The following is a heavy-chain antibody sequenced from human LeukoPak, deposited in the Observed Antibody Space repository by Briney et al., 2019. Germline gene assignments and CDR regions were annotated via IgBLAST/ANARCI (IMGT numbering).Heavy chain of an antibody. D-gene: IGHD4-23*01. CDR2: ISYDGSNK. CDR1: GFTFSSYG. J-gene: IGHJ4*02. CDR3: AKVDGGKEC. Sequence: GRSLRLSCAASGFTFSSYGMHWVRQAPGKGLEWVAVISYDGSNKYYADSVKGRFTISRDNSKNTLYLQMNSLRAEDTAVYYCAKVDGGKECWGQGTLVTVSS. V-gene: IGHV3-30*18.